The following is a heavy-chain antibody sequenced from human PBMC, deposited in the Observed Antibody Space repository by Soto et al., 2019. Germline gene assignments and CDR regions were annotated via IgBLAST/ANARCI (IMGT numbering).Heavy chain of an antibody. CDR3: SKATTTGGLFNPFYS. D-gene: IGHD1-7*01. CDR2: LSGSGTST. CDR1: GFSFVNYA. V-gene: IGHV3-23*01. J-gene: IGHJ4*02. Sequence: PGGSLRLPCTASGFSFVNYAMNWVRQAPGKGLEWVSGLSGSGTSTYYAESVKGRFTISRDNSRDTLFLQMNSLTADDTAVYYSSKATTTGGLFNPFYSWGQRALVTVSS.